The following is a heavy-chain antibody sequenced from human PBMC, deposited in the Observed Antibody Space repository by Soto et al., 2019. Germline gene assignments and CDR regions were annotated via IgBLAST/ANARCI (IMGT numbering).Heavy chain of an antibody. Sequence: GESLKISCKGSGYSFNNYWIGWVRQMPGKGLEWMGIIHPGDSDTRDSPSFQGQVTISAEKSISTAYLQWSSLKASDTAMYYCVRYGYDCSSNSCSRLGAFDIWGHGTMVTVSS. V-gene: IGHV5-51*01. CDR3: VRYGYDCSSNSCSRLGAFDI. CDR1: GYSFNNYW. J-gene: IGHJ3*02. D-gene: IGHD2-2*01. CDR2: IHPGDSDT.